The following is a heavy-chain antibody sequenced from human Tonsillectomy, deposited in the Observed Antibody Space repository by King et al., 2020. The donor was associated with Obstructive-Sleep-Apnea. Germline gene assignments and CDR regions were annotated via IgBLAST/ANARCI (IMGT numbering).Heavy chain of an antibody. Sequence: QLVQSGAEVKKPGASVKVSCKASGYTFTGYYMHWVRQAPGQGLEWMGWINPNSGGTNDAQKFQGWVTMTRDTSISTAYMELSRLRSDDTAVYYCARDRYYYGMDVWGQGTTVTVSS. J-gene: IGHJ6*02. V-gene: IGHV1-2*04. CDR2: INPNSGGT. CDR3: ARDRYYYGMDV. CDR1: GYTFTGYY.